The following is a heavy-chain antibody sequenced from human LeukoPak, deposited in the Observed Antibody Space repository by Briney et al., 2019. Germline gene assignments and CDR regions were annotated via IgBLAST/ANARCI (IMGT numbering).Heavy chain of an antibody. CDR2: ITTNGDST. J-gene: IGHJ4*02. CDR3: VRGISSWLVDNFDY. Sequence: GGSLRLSCSASGFIFITYAMRWVRQAPGKGLEYVSGITTNGDSTFYADSVKGRFTISRDNSKNTLYLQMSSLRPEDTAVYYCVRGISSWLVDNFDYWGQGTLVTVSS. V-gene: IGHV3-64D*06. D-gene: IGHD6-13*01. CDR1: GFIFITYA.